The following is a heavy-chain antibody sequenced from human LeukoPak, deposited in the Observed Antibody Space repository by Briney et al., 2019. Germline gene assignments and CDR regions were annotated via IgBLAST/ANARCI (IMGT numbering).Heavy chain of an antibody. CDR3: ATWTEGQQLVGGFDY. V-gene: IGHV1-24*01. Sequence: GASVKVSCKVSGYTLTELSMHWVRQAPGQGLEWMGGFDPEDGETVYAQKFQGRVTMTEDTSTDTAYMELSSLRSEDTAVYYCATWTEGQQLVGGFDYWGQGTLVTVSS. CDR1: GYTLTELS. D-gene: IGHD6-13*01. CDR2: FDPEDGET. J-gene: IGHJ4*02.